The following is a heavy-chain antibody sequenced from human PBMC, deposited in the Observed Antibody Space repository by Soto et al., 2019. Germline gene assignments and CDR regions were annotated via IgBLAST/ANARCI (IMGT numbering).Heavy chain of an antibody. V-gene: IGHV1-69*04. CDR3: ATSYGSGYRAFDF. J-gene: IGHJ4*02. CDR1: GDTFNFYS. CDR2: VNPILSMS. D-gene: IGHD3-10*01. Sequence: QVQLVQSGAEVKRPGSSVKVSCKASGDTFNFYSINWVRQAPGLGLEWMGRVNPILSMSNYAQRFQGRVTMTADKSTSTAYMELSGLRSEDTAIYYCATSYGSGYRAFDFWGQGGRVTVSS.